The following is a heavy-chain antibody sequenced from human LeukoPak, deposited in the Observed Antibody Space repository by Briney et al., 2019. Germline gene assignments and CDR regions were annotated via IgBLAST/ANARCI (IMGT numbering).Heavy chain of an antibody. D-gene: IGHD3-22*01. CDR3: AKAADNGYYYYFDY. CDR2: ISGSGGST. Sequence: GGSLRLSCAASGFTFSSYAISWVRQAPGKGLEWVSAISGSGGSTYYADSVKGRFTISRDNSKNTLYLQMNSLRADDTAVYYCAKAADNGYYYYFDYWGQGTLVTVSS. CDR1: GFTFSSYA. V-gene: IGHV3-23*01. J-gene: IGHJ4*02.